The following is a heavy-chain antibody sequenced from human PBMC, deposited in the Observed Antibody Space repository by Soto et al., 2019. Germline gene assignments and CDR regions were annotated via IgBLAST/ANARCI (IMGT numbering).Heavy chain of an antibody. CDR2: IGTAGDT. CDR3: AREVGATSAFDI. J-gene: IGHJ3*02. CDR1: GFTFSSYD. D-gene: IGHD1-26*01. Sequence: EVQLVESGGGLVQPGGSLRLSCAASGFTFSSYDMHWVRQATGKGLEWVSAIGTAGDTYYPGSVKGRFTISRENAKNSLYLQMNSLRAEDTAVYYCAREVGATSAFDIWGQGTMVTVSS. V-gene: IGHV3-13*01.